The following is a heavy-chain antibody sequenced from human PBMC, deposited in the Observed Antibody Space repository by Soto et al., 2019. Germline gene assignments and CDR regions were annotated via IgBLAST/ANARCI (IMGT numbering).Heavy chain of an antibody. Sequence: GGSLRLSCEASGFTFRDYYMTWVRQAPGKGLEWLSDISSSAKYTYYADSVKGRFTISRDNSKNTLYLQMNSLRAEDTAVYYCAKREDYWGQGTLVTVSS. CDR3: AKREDY. CDR2: ISSSAKYT. J-gene: IGHJ4*02. CDR1: GFTFRDYY. V-gene: IGHV3-23*01.